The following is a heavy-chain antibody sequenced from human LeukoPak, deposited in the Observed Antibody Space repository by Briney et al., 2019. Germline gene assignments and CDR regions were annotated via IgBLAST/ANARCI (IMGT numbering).Heavy chain of an antibody. V-gene: IGHV3-30*04. CDR3: ARGKWNTPNSFLINY. J-gene: IGHJ4*02. CDR1: GFTFSSYS. D-gene: IGHD3-10*01. CDR2: VSSDGATT. Sequence: GGSLRLSCAASGFTFSSYSIHWVRPAPGKGLEWVAIVSSDGATTYYADSVKGRFTISRDNPKNTLYLQMNSLRAEDPAVYYCARGKWNTPNSFLINYWRQGTLVTVSS.